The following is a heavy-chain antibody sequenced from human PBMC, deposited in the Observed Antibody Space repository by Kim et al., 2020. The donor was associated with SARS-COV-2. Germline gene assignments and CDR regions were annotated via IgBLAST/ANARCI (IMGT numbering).Heavy chain of an antibody. CDR2: ISSSSSYI. CDR3: ARPIAFRGVVVPNTGDFFYYGMDV. CDR1: GFNFSACS. V-gene: IGHV3-21*01. D-gene: IGHD2-15*01. Sequence: GGSLRLSCAASGFNFSACSVSWVRQAPGKGLEWVSSISSSSSYIYYADSVKGRFTISRDNAKNSLYLQMNNLRADDTAVYYCARPIAFRGVVVPNTGDFFYYGMDVWGQGTTVTVSS. J-gene: IGHJ6*02.